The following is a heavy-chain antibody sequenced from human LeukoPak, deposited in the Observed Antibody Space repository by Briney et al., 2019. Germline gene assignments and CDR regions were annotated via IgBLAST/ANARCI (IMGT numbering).Heavy chain of an antibody. V-gene: IGHV4-4*07. J-gene: IGHJ3*02. CDR2: IYDSGST. Sequence: PSETLSLSCAVSGFYISSYYRTWIRQPAGKGLEWVGGIYDSGSTTYNPSLKSRRTITAGTYKKKLPLLLSYVTTADTVVYYCARDRAPAIGCFGGRAHAFDIWGQGTMVTVSS. CDR1: GFYISSYY. D-gene: IGHD3-10*01. CDR3: ARDRAPAIGCFGGRAHAFDI.